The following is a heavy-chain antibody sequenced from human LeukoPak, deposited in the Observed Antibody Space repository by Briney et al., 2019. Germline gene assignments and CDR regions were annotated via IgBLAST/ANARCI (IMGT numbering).Heavy chain of an antibody. CDR2: INHSGST. V-gene: IGHV4-34*01. CDR1: GGSISSYY. CDR3: ARRYDSSGYYVDY. Sequence: PSETLSLTCTVSGGSISSYYWSWIRQPPGKGLEWIGEINHSGSTNYNPSLKSRVTISVDTSKKQFSLKLSSVTAADTAVYYCARRYDSSGYYVDYWGQGTLVTVSS. D-gene: IGHD3-22*01. J-gene: IGHJ4*02.